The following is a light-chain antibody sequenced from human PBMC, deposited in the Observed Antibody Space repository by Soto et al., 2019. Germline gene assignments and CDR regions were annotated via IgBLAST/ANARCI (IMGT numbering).Light chain of an antibody. Sequence: DIQMTQSPSSLSASVGDRVTITCRASQSISSYLNWYQQKPGKAPKLLIYAASSLQSGVPSRFSSSGSGTDFTLTISSLQPEDFATYYCQQSYGTPRTFGQGTKVEIK. CDR3: QQSYGTPRT. J-gene: IGKJ1*01. V-gene: IGKV1-39*01. CDR1: QSISSY. CDR2: AAS.